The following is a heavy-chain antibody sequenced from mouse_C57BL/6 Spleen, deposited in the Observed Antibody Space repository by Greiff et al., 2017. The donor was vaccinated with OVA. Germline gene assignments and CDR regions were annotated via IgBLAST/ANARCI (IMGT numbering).Heavy chain of an antibody. CDR2: INPSNGDT. Sequence: QVQLQQPGTELVKPGASVKLSCKASGYTFTSYWMHWVKQRPGQGLEWIGNINPSNGDTNYNEMFKRKATLTVDKSSSTAYMQLSSLTSEDSEVYYCAYYGYDEVFAYWGQGTLVTVSA. V-gene: IGHV1-53*01. D-gene: IGHD2-2*01. J-gene: IGHJ3*01. CDR3: AYYGYDEVFAY. CDR1: GYTFTSYW.